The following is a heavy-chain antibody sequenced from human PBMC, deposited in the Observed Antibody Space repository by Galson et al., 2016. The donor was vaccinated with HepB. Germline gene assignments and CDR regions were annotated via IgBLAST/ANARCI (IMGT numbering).Heavy chain of an antibody. CDR2: ISGTGGTT. V-gene: IGHV3-23*01. CDR1: GFTFSNYA. Sequence: SLRLSCAGSGFTFSNYAINWVRQAPGRGLEWVSHISGTGGTTDYTDSVKGRFTISRDNSRNTQYLQMNSLRVEDTALYYCAIFRAYGSDLFDIWGQGTMVTVSS. CDR3: AIFRAYGSDLFDI. J-gene: IGHJ3*02. D-gene: IGHD3-10*01.